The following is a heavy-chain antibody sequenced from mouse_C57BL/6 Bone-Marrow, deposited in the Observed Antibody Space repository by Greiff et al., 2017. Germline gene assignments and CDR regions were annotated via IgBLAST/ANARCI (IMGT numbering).Heavy chain of an antibody. J-gene: IGHJ4*01. CDR2: IDPNSGGT. V-gene: IGHV1-72*01. CDR3: ARSPGLRRGGGNYYAMDY. D-gene: IGHD2-4*01. CDR1: GYTFTSYW. Sequence: QVQLKQPGAELVKPGASVKLSCKASGYTFTSYWMHWVKQRPGRGLEWIGRIDPNSGGTTYNEKFKSKATLTVDKPSSTAYMQLSSLTSEDSAVYYCARSPGLRRGGGNYYAMDYWGQGASVTVSS.